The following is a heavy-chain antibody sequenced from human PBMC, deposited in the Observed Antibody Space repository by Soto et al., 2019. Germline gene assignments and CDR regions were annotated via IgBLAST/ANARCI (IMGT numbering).Heavy chain of an antibody. CDR2: IYSGGTS. CDR3: ARDASAGGDAFDI. J-gene: IGHJ3*02. D-gene: IGHD1-26*01. Sequence: GGSLRLSCAASGFTVSSNCMSWVRQAPGKGLEWVSLIYSGGTSYYADSVKGRFTISRDNSKNTLYLQMNSLRAGDTAVYYCARDASAGGDAFDIRGQGTMVTVSS. CDR1: GFTVSSNC. V-gene: IGHV3-66*01.